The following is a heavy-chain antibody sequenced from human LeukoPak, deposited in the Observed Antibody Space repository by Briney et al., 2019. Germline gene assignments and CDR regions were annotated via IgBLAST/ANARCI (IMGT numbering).Heavy chain of an antibody. CDR2: INHSGST. CDR1: GGSFSGYY. D-gene: IGHD2-2*01. CDR3: ARGRRADIIVVPAAKLNDY. J-gene: IGHJ4*02. Sequence: SETLSLTCAVHGGSFSGYYWSWIRQPPGKGLEWIGEINHSGSTNYNSSLKSRVTISVDTSKNQFSLKLSSVTAADTAVYYCARGRRADIIVVPAAKLNDYWGQGTLVTVSS. V-gene: IGHV4-34*01.